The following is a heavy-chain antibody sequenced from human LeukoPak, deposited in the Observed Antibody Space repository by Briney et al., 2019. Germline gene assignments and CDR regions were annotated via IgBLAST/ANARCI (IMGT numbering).Heavy chain of an antibody. Sequence: ASVKVSCKASGYTFTDYYMHWVRQAPGQGLEWMGWINPNSGGTNYAQKFQGRVTMTRDTSINTAYMDLSRLRSDDTAVYYCAREAGATVAFDIWGQGTMVTVSS. CDR3: AREAGATVAFDI. V-gene: IGHV1-2*02. CDR2: INPNSGGT. D-gene: IGHD1-26*01. J-gene: IGHJ3*02. CDR1: GYTFTDYY.